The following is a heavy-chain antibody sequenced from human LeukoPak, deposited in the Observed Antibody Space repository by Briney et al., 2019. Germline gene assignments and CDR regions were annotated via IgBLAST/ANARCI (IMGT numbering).Heavy chain of an antibody. V-gene: IGHV3-30*18. D-gene: IGHD3-10*01. J-gene: IGHJ4*02. CDR2: ISTDPSNK. CDR3: VKDSSTTWFGRDSK. Sequence: GGSLRLSCAASGFSFTYFGLHWVRQAPGKGLEWVALISTDPSNKNYADSVKGRFTISRDNSINTLYLQMRSLRLEDTAVYYCVKDSSTTWFGRDSKWGRGTLVTASS. CDR1: GFSFTYFG.